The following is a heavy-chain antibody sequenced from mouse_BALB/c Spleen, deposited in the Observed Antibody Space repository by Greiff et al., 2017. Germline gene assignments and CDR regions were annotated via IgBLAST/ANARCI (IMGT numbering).Heavy chain of an antibody. D-gene: IGHD1-1*01. CDR1: GFTFSSFG. CDR2: ISSGSSTI. CDR3: ARSGYYGSSYTFAY. Sequence: EVKLVESGGGLVKPGGSLKLSCAASGFTFSSFGMHWVRQAPEKGLEWVAYISSGSSTIYYADTVKGRFTISRDNPKNTLFLQMTSLRSEDTAMYYCARSGYYGSSYTFAYWGQGTLVTVSA. J-gene: IGHJ3*01. V-gene: IGHV5-17*02.